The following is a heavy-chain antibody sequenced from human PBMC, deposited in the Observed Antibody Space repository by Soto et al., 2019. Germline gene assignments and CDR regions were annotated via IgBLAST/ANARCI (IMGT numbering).Heavy chain of an antibody. J-gene: IGHJ4*02. D-gene: IGHD3-10*01. Sequence: ASVKVSCKTSGYIFSDYGINWVRQAPGQGLEWRGWISTYSGNANLAQKFQGRVTMTTDTSTRTAYMELRSLRSDDTAIYYCAKKNSGTTWAESDYWGQGTLVTVSS. CDR2: ISTYSGNA. CDR3: AKKNSGTTWAESDY. CDR1: GYIFSDYG. V-gene: IGHV1-18*04.